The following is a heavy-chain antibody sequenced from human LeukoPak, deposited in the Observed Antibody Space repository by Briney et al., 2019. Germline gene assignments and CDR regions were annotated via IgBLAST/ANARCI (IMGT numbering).Heavy chain of an antibody. J-gene: IGHJ4*02. Sequence: GGSLRLSCAVSGITLSNYGMSWVRQAPGKGLEWVAGISDSGGRTNYADSVKGRFTISRDNPKNTIYLQMNSLRAEDAAVYFCAKRGVVIRVILVGFHKEAYYFDSWGQGALVTVSS. CDR1: GITLSNYG. D-gene: IGHD3-22*01. CDR3: AKRGVVIRVILVGFHKEAYYFDS. V-gene: IGHV3-23*01. CDR2: ISDSGGRT.